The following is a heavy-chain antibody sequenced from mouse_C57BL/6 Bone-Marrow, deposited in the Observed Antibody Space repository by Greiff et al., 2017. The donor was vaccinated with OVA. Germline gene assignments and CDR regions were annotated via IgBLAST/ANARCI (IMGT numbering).Heavy chain of an antibody. Sequence: EVQVVESGEGLVKPGGSLKLSCAASGFTFSSYAMSWVRQTPEKRLEWVAYISSGGDYIYYADTVKGRFTISRDNARNTLYLQMSSLKSEDTAMYYCTRAYYAGDYAMDYWGQGTSVTVSS. CDR1: GFTFSSYA. D-gene: IGHD1-1*01. CDR3: TRAYYAGDYAMDY. V-gene: IGHV5-9-1*02. CDR2: ISSGGDYI. J-gene: IGHJ4*01.